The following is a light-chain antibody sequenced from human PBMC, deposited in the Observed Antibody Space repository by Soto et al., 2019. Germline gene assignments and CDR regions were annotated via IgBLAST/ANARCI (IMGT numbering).Light chain of an antibody. J-gene: IGKJ4*01. V-gene: IGKV3-11*01. CDR3: QQHSNWPALT. CDR1: QSVSSY. Sequence: EIVLTQSPATLSLSPGKRATLSCRASQSVSSYLAWYQQKPGQAPRLLIFDASNRATGIPARFSGNGSGTDFTLTISSLEPDDFAVYYCQQHSNWPALTFGEGTKVEIK. CDR2: DAS.